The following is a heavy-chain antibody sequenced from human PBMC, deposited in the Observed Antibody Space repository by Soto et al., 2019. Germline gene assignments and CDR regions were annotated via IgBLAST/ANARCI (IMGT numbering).Heavy chain of an antibody. D-gene: IGHD2-21*02. CDR2: TYWDDDN. V-gene: IGHV2-5*02. CDR1: GFSLTTYGLG. CDR3: AHRVTLMSTCNFGAFDF. J-gene: IGHJ3*01. Sequence: QITLKESGPTLVKPTQTLTLTCSFSGFSLTTYGLGVGWVRQPPGKALEWLAFTYWDDDNRYNPSLKSRLSTTTDTSKNQVVLTMTDMDPADTATYFCAHRVTLMSTCNFGAFDFWGQGTLVTVPS.